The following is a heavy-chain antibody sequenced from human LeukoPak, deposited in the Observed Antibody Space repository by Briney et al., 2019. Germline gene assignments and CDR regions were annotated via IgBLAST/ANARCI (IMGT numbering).Heavy chain of an antibody. Sequence: PSETPSLTCTVSGAFISDYHWSWVRQPAGKGLEWIGRLYSSGSTNYSPSLESRVTMSVDTSKNQFSLKLNSVTAADTAVYYCVGDQGYVDTNMAWGQGTLVTVSS. CDR2: LYSSGST. D-gene: IGHD5-18*01. CDR1: GAFISDYH. CDR3: VGDQGYVDTNMA. V-gene: IGHV4-4*07. J-gene: IGHJ5*02.